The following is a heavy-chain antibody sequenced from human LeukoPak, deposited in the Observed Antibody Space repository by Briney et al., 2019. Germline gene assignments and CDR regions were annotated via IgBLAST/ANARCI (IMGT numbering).Heavy chain of an antibody. V-gene: IGHV4-39*07. Sequence: SETLSLTCTVSGGSISSSSYYWGWIRQPPGKGLEWIGSIYYSGSTYYNPSLKSRVTISVDTSKNQFSLKLSSVTAADTAVYYCARGEDAFDIWGRGTMVTVSS. CDR1: GGSISSSSYY. CDR3: ARGEDAFDI. J-gene: IGHJ3*02. CDR2: IYYSGST. D-gene: IGHD1-26*01.